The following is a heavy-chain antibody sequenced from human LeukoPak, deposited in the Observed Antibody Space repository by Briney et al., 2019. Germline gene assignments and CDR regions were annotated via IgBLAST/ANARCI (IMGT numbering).Heavy chain of an antibody. CDR3: AKEIVFLFGDP. D-gene: IGHD2/OR15-2a*01. Sequence: GGSLRLSCAASGFTFSDYAMSWVRQAAGKGPEWVSGISDTGRRTYYTDSVKGRFTISRDNSQNTVHLQMNSLRAEDTATYYCAKEIVFLFGDPWGQGALVTVSS. V-gene: IGHV3-23*01. CDR1: GFTFSDYA. CDR2: ISDTGRRT. J-gene: IGHJ5*02.